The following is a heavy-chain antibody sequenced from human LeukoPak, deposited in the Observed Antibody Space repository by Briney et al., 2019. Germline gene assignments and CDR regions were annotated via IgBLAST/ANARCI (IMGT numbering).Heavy chain of an antibody. CDR3: ATPRGYSGYDSPLDY. V-gene: IGHV1-2*02. Sequence: ASVKVSCKASGYTFTSYGISWVRQAPGQGLEWMGWINPNSGGTNYAQKCQGRVTRTRDTSISTAYMELSRLRSDDTAVYYCATPRGYSGYDSPLDYWGQGTLVTVSS. CDR2: INPNSGGT. D-gene: IGHD5-12*01. CDR1: GYTFTSYG. J-gene: IGHJ4*02.